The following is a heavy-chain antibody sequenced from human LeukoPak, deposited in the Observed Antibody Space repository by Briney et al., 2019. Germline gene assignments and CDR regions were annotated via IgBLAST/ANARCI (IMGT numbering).Heavy chain of an antibody. CDR3: AKDRDDYGNDW. Sequence: GGSLRLSCAASGFTFSSYGMDWIRQAPGKGLEWVALIRSGGSKFYADSVKGRFTISRDNSKNTVFLQMNSLRPEDTAVYYCAKDRDDYGNDWGGQGTLVTVSS. CDR2: IRSGGSK. J-gene: IGHJ4*02. CDR1: GFTFSSYG. V-gene: IGHV3-30*02. D-gene: IGHD4-17*01.